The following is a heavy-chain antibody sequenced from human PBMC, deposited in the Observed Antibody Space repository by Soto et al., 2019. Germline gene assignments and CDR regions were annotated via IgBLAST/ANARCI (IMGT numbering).Heavy chain of an antibody. CDR3: AGVPTIFGVVTTYNGMDV. J-gene: IGHJ6*02. CDR2: ISDDGSNT. CDR1: GFTFSRHT. Sequence: PGGSLRLSCAASGFTFSRHTMHWVRQAPGKGLEWVAAISDDGSNTYYADSVKGRFTISRDNSKNTLYLQMNSLRVEDTAVYYCAGVPTIFGVVTTYNGMDVWGQGTTVTVSS. D-gene: IGHD3-3*01. V-gene: IGHV3-30*14.